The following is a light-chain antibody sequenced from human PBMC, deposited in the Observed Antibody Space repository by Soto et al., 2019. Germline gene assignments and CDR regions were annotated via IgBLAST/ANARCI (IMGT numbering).Light chain of an antibody. CDR1: QTMSNW. CDR3: QQYYSYWT. J-gene: IGKJ1*01. CDR2: DAS. Sequence: DIQMTQSPSTLSASVGDRVTITCRASQTMSNWLAWYQQKPGKAPKLLIYDASSLEGGVPSRFSGSGSWTEFTRTLSSLQPDDFATYYCQQYYSYWTFGQGTKVEIK. V-gene: IGKV1-5*01.